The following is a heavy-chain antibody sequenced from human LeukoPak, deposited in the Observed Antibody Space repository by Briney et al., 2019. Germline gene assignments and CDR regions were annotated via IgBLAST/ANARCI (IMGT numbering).Heavy chain of an antibody. Sequence: PGRSLRLSCAASGFTFDDYTMHWVRQAPGKGLEWVSGISWNSGSIGYADSVKGRFTISRDNAKNSLYLQMNSLRAEDTALYYCAKVLGYCSSTSCYTLGAFDIWGQGTMVTVSS. J-gene: IGHJ3*02. CDR2: ISWNSGSI. CDR1: GFTFDDYT. D-gene: IGHD2-2*02. CDR3: AKVLGYCSSTSCYTLGAFDI. V-gene: IGHV3-9*01.